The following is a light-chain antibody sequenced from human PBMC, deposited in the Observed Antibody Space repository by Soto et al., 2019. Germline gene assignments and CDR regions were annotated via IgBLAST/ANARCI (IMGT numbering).Light chain of an antibody. CDR1: QSVSSIY. CDR2: GAS. Sequence: VLTQSPGTLSLSPGERATLSCRASQSVSSIYLAWYQQKPGQAPRLLIYGASSRASDIPDRFSGSGSGTDFTLTISRLGPEDLAVYYRQQSLAFGQGTKVEI. V-gene: IGKV3-20*01. CDR3: QQSLA. J-gene: IGKJ1*01.